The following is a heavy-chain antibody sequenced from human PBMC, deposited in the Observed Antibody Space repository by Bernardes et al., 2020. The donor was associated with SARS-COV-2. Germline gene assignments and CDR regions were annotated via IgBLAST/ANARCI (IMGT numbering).Heavy chain of an antibody. CDR1: GDSISNTNYY. CDR2: TRSGVGA. D-gene: IGHD3-10*01. CDR3: ARHLYTNIAGGFTAYFRH. V-gene: IGHV4-39*01. Sequence: SETLSLTCTVSGDSISNTNYYWVWMRQSPGKGLEWIGSTRSGVGAYYNPFLKSRVAISAEASRNQFYLRLSSVTAADTAIYYCARHLYTNIAGGFTAYFRHWGQGTLITVSS. J-gene: IGHJ1*01.